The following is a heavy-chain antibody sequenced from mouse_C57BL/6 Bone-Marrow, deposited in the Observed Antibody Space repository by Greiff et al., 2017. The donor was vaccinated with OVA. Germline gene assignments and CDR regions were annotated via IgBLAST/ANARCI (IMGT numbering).Heavy chain of an antibody. V-gene: IGHV5-4*03. CDR2: ISDGGSYT. CDR1: GFTFSSYA. CDR3: ARNPYFDY. Sequence: EVKVVESGGGLVKPGGSLKLSCAASGFTFSSYAMSWVRQTPETRLEWVATISDGGSYTYYPDNVKGRFTISRDNAKNNLYLQMSHLKSEDTAMYYCARNPYFDYWGQGTTLTVSS. J-gene: IGHJ2*01.